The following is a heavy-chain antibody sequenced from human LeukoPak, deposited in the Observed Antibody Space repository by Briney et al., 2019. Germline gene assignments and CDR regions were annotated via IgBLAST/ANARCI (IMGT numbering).Heavy chain of an antibody. CDR3: ARSNWNYWFDP. V-gene: IGHV3-23*01. Sequence: GGSLRLSCAASGFTFSSYAMSWVRQAPGKGLEWVSAISGSGGSTYYADSVKGRFTISTDNSKNTLYLQMNGLRAEDTAVYYCARSNWNYWFDPWGQGTLVTVSS. CDR1: GFTFSSYA. CDR2: ISGSGGST. D-gene: IGHD1-7*01. J-gene: IGHJ5*02.